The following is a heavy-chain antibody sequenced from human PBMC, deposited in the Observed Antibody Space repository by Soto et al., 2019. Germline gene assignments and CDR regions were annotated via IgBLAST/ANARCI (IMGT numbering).Heavy chain of an antibody. Sequence: ALAKVFCKASGDTFSGYYMPWVRPAPGEGLEWMGWINPTSGGTNYAHEFQGWVNMTSYASISTAHMELSRLRSDDTAVYYCARAGYSGYYLSHFDYWCQGTLGTVYS. J-gene: IGHJ4*02. CDR2: INPTSGGT. CDR3: ARAGYSGYYLSHFDY. D-gene: IGHD5-12*01. V-gene: IGHV1-2*04. CDR1: GDTFSGYY.